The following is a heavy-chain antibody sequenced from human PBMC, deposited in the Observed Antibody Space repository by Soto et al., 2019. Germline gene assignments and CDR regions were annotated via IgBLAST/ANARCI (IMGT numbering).Heavy chain of an antibody. J-gene: IGHJ6*02. CDR3: ARRLGIAAAGKRVDV. D-gene: IGHD6-13*01. V-gene: IGHV4-39*01. Sequence: SETLSLTCTVSGGSISSSSYYWGWIRQPPGKGLEWIGSIYYSGSTYYNPSLKSRVTISVDTSKNQFSLKLSSVTAADTAVYYCARRLGIAAAGKRVDVWGQGTTVTVSS. CDR1: GGSISSSSYY. CDR2: IYYSGST.